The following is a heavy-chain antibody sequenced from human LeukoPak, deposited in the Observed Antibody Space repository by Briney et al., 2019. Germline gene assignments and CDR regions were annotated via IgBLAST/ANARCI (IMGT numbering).Heavy chain of an antibody. CDR1: GFTFSSYW. V-gene: IGHV3-74*01. CDR3: ARDHLSSGSSPDYYYYYYMDV. D-gene: IGHD6-19*01. Sequence: GGPLRLSCAASGFTFSSYWMHWVRQAPGKGLVWVSRINSDGSSTSYADSVKGRFTISRGNAKNTLYLQMNSLRAEDTAVYYCARDHLSSGSSPDYYYYYYMDVWGKGTTVTISS. CDR2: INSDGSST. J-gene: IGHJ6*03.